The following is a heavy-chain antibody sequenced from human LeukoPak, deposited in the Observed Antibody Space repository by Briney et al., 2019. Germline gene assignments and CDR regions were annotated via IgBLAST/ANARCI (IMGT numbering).Heavy chain of an antibody. J-gene: IGHJ4*02. CDR2: IYYSGST. CDR1: GGSISSYY. CDR3: ARADYYGSRVYFDY. V-gene: IGHV4-59*01. D-gene: IGHD3-10*01. Sequence: PSETLSLTCTVSGGSISSYYWSWIRQPPGKGLEWIGYIYYSGSTNYNPSLKSRVTISVDTSKNRFSLKLSSVTAADTAVYYCARADYYGSRVYFDYWGQGTLVTVSS.